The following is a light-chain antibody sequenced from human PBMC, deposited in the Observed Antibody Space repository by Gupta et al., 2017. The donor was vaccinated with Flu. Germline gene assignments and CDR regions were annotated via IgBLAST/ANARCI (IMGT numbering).Light chain of an antibody. CDR1: SSDVGGNNN. V-gene: IGLV2-14*01. J-gene: IGLJ2*01. Sequence: STVSSSDVGGNNNVYWYHLSPAEAPNLMIYEVSNRLSVVPARFSGSKSVTTAALTISGLQAEDEADYYCRSYTSINNLSVFGLGTKLTVL. CDR2: EVS. CDR3: RSYTSINNLSV.